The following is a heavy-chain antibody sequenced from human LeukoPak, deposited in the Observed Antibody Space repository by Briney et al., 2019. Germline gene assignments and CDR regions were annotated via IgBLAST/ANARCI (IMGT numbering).Heavy chain of an antibody. CDR1: GYTFTGYY. D-gene: IGHD2-2*01. V-gene: IGHV1-2*02. CDR2: VNPNSGGT. J-gene: IGHJ4*02. CDR3: ARTKPPSTSCLLLDY. Sequence: GASVKVSCKASGYTFTGYYIHWLRQAPGQGLEWMGWVNPNSGGTNYAPKFQGLVTMSSDTSITTAYMELNRLISDDTAVYYCARTKPPSTSCLLLDYWAQGTLVTVSS.